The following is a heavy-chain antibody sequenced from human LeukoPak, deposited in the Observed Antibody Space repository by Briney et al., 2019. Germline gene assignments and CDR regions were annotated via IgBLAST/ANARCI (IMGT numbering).Heavy chain of an antibody. CDR3: ARDRYYVLDY. CDR2: ISGSGGST. Sequence: GGSLRLSCAASGFTFSSYWMHWVRQAPGKGLEWVSGISGSGGSTYYADSVKGRFTISRDNSKNTLYLQMSSLRAEDTAVYYCARDRYYVLDYWGQGILVTVSS. J-gene: IGHJ4*02. CDR1: GFTFSSYW. D-gene: IGHD3-10*02. V-gene: IGHV3-23*01.